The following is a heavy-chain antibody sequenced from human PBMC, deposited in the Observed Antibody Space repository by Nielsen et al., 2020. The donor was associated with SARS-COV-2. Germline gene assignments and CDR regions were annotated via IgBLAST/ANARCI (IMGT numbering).Heavy chain of an antibody. J-gene: IGHJ4*02. V-gene: IGHV3-30*03. CDR1: GFTFSNAW. CDR3: TGVGG. Sequence: GGSLRLSCAASGFTFSNAWMSWVRQAPGKGLEWVTVISYDGSNKYYADSVKGRFTISRDNSKNTLYLQMNSLKTEDTAVYYCTGVGGWGQGTLVTVSS. CDR2: ISYDGSNK. D-gene: IGHD2-15*01.